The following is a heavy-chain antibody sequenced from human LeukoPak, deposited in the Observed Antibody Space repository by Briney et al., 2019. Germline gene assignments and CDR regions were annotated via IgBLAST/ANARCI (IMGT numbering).Heavy chain of an antibody. Sequence: ASVKVSCKASGYTFTSYDINWVRQATGQGFEWMGWMSPNSENTGYAQKFQGRVTFTRDTSISTAYMELRSLTSEDTAVYYCAREGSSGGLDAFDIWGQGTMVTVSS. CDR3: AREGSSGGLDAFDI. CDR2: MSPNSENT. D-gene: IGHD6-25*01. J-gene: IGHJ3*02. V-gene: IGHV1-8*01. CDR1: GYTFTSYD.